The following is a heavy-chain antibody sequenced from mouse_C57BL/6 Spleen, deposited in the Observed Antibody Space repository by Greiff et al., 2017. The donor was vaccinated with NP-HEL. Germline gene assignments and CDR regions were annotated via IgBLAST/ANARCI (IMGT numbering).Heavy chain of an antibody. V-gene: IGHV1-82*01. CDR1: GYAFSSSW. D-gene: IGHD4-1*01. CDR3: ARGTGGRVHYFDY. Sequence: VQLQQSGPELVKPGASVKISCKASGYAFSSSWMNWVKQRPGKGLEWIGRIYPGDGDTNYNGKFKGKATLTADKSSSTAYMQLSSLTSEDSAVYFCARGTGGRVHYFDYWGQGTTLTVSS. CDR2: IYPGDGDT. J-gene: IGHJ2*01.